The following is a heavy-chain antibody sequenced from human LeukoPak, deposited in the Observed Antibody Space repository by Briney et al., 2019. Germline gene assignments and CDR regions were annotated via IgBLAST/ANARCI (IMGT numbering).Heavy chain of an antibody. V-gene: IGHV3-9*03. J-gene: IGHJ3*02. CDR2: ISWNSGSI. D-gene: IGHD1-26*01. CDR3: ANDKEWELLGGAFDI. CDR1: GFTFDDYA. Sequence: GGSLRLSCAASGFTFDDYAMHWVRQAPGKGLEWVSGISWNSGSIGYADSVKGRFTISRDNAKNSLYLQMNSLRAEDMALYYCANDKEWELLGGAFDIWGQGPMVTVSS.